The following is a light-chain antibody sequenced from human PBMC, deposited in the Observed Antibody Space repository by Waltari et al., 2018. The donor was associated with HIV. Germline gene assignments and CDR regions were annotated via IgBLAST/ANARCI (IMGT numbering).Light chain of an antibody. J-gene: IGLJ2*01. CDR2: RNN. CDR1: NSNVRNTS. V-gene: IGLV1-47*01. Sequence: QSLLAQPRSVSGTPGQRVNISCSGSNSNVRNTSVYWYQQVPGVAPKLLIYRNNQRPSGVPDRFSGSKSGTSASLAISGRRTEDEGDYYCAAWDDRLSGRLFGGGTKVTVL. CDR3: AAWDDRLSGRL.